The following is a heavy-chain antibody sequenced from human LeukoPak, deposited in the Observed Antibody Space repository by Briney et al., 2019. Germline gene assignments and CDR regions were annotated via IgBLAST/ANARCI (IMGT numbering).Heavy chain of an antibody. Sequence: SETLSLTCTVSGGSISSYYWSWIRQPPGKGLEWIGYIYYSGSTNYNPSLKSRVTISVDTSKNQFSLKLSPVTAADTAVYYCTKGSIAYYYMDVWGKGTTVTISS. CDR2: IYYSGST. CDR3: TKGSIAYYYMDV. V-gene: IGHV4-59*01. D-gene: IGHD3-22*01. CDR1: GGSISSYY. J-gene: IGHJ6*03.